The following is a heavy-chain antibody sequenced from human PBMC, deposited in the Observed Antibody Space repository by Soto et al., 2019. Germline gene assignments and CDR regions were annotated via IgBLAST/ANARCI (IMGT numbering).Heavy chain of an antibody. CDR2: ISGSGDRT. V-gene: IGHV3-23*01. D-gene: IGHD4-17*01. CDR1: GITISNYP. Sequence: QPGGSLRLSCAASGITISNYPMSWVRQAPGKGLDWVSGISGSGDRTYYADSAKGRFTISKDISKNSLSLQLDSLGVEDTAVYFCVKDDGADTSTTPPLGQGTLVTVS. CDR3: VKDDGADTSTTPP. J-gene: IGHJ5*02.